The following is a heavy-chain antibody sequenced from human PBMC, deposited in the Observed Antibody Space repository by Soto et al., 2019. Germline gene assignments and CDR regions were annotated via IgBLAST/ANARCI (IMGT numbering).Heavy chain of an antibody. V-gene: IGHV3-33*01. CDR2: IWYDGSNK. CDR3: ARDAEYSSSWYSYSAFDI. CDR1: GFTFSSYG. D-gene: IGHD6-13*01. J-gene: IGHJ3*02. Sequence: GGSLRLSCAASGFTFSSYGMHWVRQAPGKGLEWVAVIWYDGSNKYYADSVKGRFTISRDNSKNTLYLQMNSLRAEDTAVYYCARDAEYSSSWYSYSAFDIWGQGTMVTVS.